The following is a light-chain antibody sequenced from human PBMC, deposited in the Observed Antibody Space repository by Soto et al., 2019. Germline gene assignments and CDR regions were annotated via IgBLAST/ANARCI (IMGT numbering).Light chain of an antibody. Sequence: AIQMTQSPSSLSASLGDRVTITCRASQGIRNDLGWYQQKPGNAPRLLIYAASTLQSGVPSRFGGSGSGTDFTLTISSLQPEDFATYYCLQDYNFPWTFGQGTKVEIK. CDR2: AAS. J-gene: IGKJ1*01. CDR3: LQDYNFPWT. CDR1: QGIRND. V-gene: IGKV1-6*01.